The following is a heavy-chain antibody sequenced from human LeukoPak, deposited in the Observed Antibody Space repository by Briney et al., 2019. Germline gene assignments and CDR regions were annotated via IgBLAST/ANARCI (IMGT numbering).Heavy chain of an antibody. Sequence: AASVKVSCKASGYSFTSYGISWVRQAPEQGLEWMGWISAYNGNTNYAQKLQGRVTMTTDTSTSTAYMELRSRCSYDTAVYYCGIHAFLVVIKGDDFDMCEKGTMVTVFS. D-gene: IGHD3-10*01. CDR1: GYSFTSYG. CDR2: ISAYNGNT. CDR3: GIHAFLVVIKGDDFDM. J-gene: IGHJ3*02. V-gene: IGHV1-18*01.